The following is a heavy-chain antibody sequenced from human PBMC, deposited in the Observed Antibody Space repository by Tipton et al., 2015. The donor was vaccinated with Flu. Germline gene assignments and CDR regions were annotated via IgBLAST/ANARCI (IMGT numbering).Heavy chain of an antibody. Sequence: TLSLTCGVSGDSIRGSNYYWGWIRQPPGKGLEWIGEINHSGSPNCSPSLKSRVTISVDTSKNQFSLKVTSLTAADTAVYYCARGSEYANAYLDFWGQGTLVTVSS. D-gene: IGHD2-2*01. V-gene: IGHV4-34*01. CDR2: INHSGSP. CDR1: GDSIRGSNYY. J-gene: IGHJ4*02. CDR3: ARGSEYANAYLDF.